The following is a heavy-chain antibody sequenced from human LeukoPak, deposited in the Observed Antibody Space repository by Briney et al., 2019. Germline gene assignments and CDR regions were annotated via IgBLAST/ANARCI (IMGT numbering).Heavy chain of an antibody. CDR1: GSTLRNYI. J-gene: IGHJ4*02. Sequence: GGSLRLSCAASGSTLRNYIMSWVRQAPGKGLEWVSTISGSDDTTYYADSVKGRFTISRDNSKNTVFLYMNSLRAEDSAIYFCAKEKWADWGQGTLVTVS. CDR3: AKEKWAD. CDR2: ISGSDDTT. D-gene: IGHD1-26*01. V-gene: IGHV3-23*01.